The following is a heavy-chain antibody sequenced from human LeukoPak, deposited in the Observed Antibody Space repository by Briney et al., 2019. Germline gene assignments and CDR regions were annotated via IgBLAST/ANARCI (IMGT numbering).Heavy chain of an antibody. CDR3: ARDKGYDSDSSV. CDR2: IIPILGIA. Sequence: ASVKVSCKASGGTFSSYAISWVRQAPGQGLEWMGRIIPILGIANYAQKFQGRVTITADKSTSTAYMELSSLRSEDTAVYYCARDKGYDSDSSVWGQGTLVTVSS. V-gene: IGHV1-69*04. D-gene: IGHD3-3*01. CDR1: GGTFSSYA. J-gene: IGHJ1*01.